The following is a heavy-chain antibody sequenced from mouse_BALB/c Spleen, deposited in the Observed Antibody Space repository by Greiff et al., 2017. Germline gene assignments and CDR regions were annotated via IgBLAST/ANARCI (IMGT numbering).Heavy chain of an antibody. V-gene: IGHV1-87*01. J-gene: IGHJ3*01. Sequence: VQRVESGAELAKPGASVKMSCKASGYTFTSYWMHWVKQRPGQGLEWIGAIYPGDGDTRYTQKFKGKATLTADKSSSTAYMQLSSLASEDSAVYYCARFAYWGQGTLVTVSA. CDR1: GYTFTSYW. CDR2: IYPGDGDT. CDR3: ARFAY.